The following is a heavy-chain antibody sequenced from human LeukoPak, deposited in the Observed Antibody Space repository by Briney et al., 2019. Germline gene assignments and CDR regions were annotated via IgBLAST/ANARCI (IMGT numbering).Heavy chain of an antibody. J-gene: IGHJ3*02. CDR2: IGTAGDT. Sequence: GGSLRLSCAASGFTFSSYDMHWVRQATGKGLEWVSAIGTAGDTYYPGSVKGRFTISRENAKNSLYLQMNSLRAGDTAVYYCARRDDYGSTDAFDIWGQGTMVTVSS. V-gene: IGHV3-13*01. D-gene: IGHD5-24*01. CDR1: GFTFSSYD. CDR3: ARRDDYGSTDAFDI.